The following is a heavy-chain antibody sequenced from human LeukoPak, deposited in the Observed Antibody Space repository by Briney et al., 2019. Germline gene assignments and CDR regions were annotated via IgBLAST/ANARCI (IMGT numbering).Heavy chain of an antibody. V-gene: IGHV6-1*01. J-gene: IGHJ5*02. CDR2: TYYRSTWYN. CDR3: ARRLTQYDCFDP. D-gene: IGHD2-2*01. CDR1: GDSVSSNSVT. Sequence: SQTLSLTCAISGDSVSSNSVTWNWIRQSPSRGLEWLGRTYYRSTWYNDYAVSVRGRITANPDTSKNQFSLHLNSVTPEDTAVYHCARRLTQYDCFDPWGQGILVTVSS.